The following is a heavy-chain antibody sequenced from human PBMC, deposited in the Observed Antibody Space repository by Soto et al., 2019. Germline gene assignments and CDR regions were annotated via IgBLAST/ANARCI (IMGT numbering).Heavy chain of an antibody. CDR1: GFTFGTYA. CDR2: ISGSGSGT. V-gene: IGHV3-23*01. Sequence: SLRLSCAASGFTFGTYAMSWVRQTPGKGLEWVSSISGSGSGTYCAGSVKGRFIVSSDNSENTVFLQMNSLRADDTGVYYCTTDLWRRAVVVGSTGYFNPWGQRTPVTVSS. CDR3: TTDLWRRAVVVGSTGYFNP. J-gene: IGHJ5*02. D-gene: IGHD2-15*01.